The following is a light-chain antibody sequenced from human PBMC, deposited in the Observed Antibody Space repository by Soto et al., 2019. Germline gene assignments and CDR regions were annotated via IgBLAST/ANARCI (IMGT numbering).Light chain of an antibody. J-gene: IGKJ1*01. CDR3: QPYDSSPRT. CDR1: QSVSSRS. CDR2: GAS. Sequence: EIVLTQSPGTMSLSPGERATLSCRASQSVSSRSLAWYQQKPGQAPRLLISGASSRAADIPDRFSGSGSGTDFTLTINRLEPEDFAVYYCQPYDSSPRTFGQGAKVDI. V-gene: IGKV3-20*01.